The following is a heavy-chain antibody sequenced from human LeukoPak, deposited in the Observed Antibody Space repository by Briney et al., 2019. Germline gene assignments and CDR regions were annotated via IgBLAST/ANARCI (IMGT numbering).Heavy chain of an antibody. D-gene: IGHD1-7*01. V-gene: IGHV3-30*02. CDR3: AKGSETTRDFVY. Sequence: PGGSLRLSCAASGFTFSSYGMHWVRQAPGKGLEWVAFIRYDGSNRYYADSVKGRFTISRDNSKNTLYLQMNSLRAEDTAVYYCAKGSETTRDFVYWGQGTLVTVSS. J-gene: IGHJ4*02. CDR2: IRYDGSNR. CDR1: GFTFSSYG.